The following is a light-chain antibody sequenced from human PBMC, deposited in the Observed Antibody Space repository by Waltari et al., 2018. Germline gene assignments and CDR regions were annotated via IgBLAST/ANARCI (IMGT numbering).Light chain of an antibody. J-gene: IGKJ3*01. CDR3: QQSYSTPH. CDR2: AAS. Sequence: DIQMTQSPSSLSASVGDRVTITCRASQSISSYLNWYQQRPGKAPKLLINAASSLQSGVPSRFSGRGSGTDFTLTNSSLQPEDFATYYCQQSYSTPHFGPGTKVDIK. V-gene: IGKV1-39*01. CDR1: QSISSY.